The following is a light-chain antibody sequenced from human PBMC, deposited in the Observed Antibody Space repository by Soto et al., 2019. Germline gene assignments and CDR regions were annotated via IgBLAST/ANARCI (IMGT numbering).Light chain of an antibody. V-gene: IGLV2-14*01. Sequence: QSVLTQPASVSGSPGQSITIYCTGTSGDVGGYKFVSWYQQHPGKAPKLMIYEVSNRPSGVSSRFSGSKSGNTASLTISGLQAEDEADYFCGSHTGNIYVFGNGTKLTVL. CDR3: GSHTGNIYV. J-gene: IGLJ1*01. CDR1: SGDVGGYKF. CDR2: EVS.